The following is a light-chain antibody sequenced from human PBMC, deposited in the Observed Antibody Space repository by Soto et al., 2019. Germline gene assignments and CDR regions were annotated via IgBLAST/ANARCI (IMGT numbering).Light chain of an antibody. CDR2: HAS. Sequence: RMTQSASTLPATVGARVAIICRASQSISNWLAWYHQKPGTAPKLLIYHASTLESGVPSRFSGSGSGTEFTLTISGLQPDDFATYYCQQYMSYSFGQGAKVAIK. CDR3: QQYMSYS. J-gene: IGKJ1*01. CDR1: QSISNW. V-gene: IGKV1-5*02.